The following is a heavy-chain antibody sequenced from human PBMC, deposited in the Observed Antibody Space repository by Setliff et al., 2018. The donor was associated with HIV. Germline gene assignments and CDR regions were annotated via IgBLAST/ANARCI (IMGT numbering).Heavy chain of an antibody. J-gene: IGHJ6*02. CDR2: ISDSGTT. CDR3: ARDGSRTTGATGYYYGLDV. D-gene: IGHD1-1*01. V-gene: IGHV4-38-2*02. Sequence: HWSWIRQSPGKGLEWIGSISDSGTTYYNPSLKSRVTISVDTSKNQFSLRLSSVTAADTAVYYCARDGSRTTGATGYYYGLDVWGQGTTVTVSS. CDR1: H.